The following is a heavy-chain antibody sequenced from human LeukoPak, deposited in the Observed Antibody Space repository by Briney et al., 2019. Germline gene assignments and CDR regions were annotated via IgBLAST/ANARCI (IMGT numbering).Heavy chain of an antibody. V-gene: IGHV1-2*02. D-gene: IGHD6-13*01. CDR2: INPNSGGT. J-gene: IGHJ5*02. CDR3: ARGAAGQQLVRFWFDP. Sequence: GASVKVSCKASGYTFTGYYMHWVRQAPGQGLEWMGWINPNSGGTNYAQKFQGRVTMTRDTSISTAYMELSRLRSEDTAVYYCARGAAGQQLVRFWFDPWGQGTLVTVSS. CDR1: GYTFTGYY.